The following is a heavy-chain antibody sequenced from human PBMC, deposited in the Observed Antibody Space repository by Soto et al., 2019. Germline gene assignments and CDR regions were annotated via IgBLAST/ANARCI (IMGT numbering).Heavy chain of an antibody. J-gene: IGHJ4*02. CDR2: ISADNGNT. CDR1: GYTFTSYG. V-gene: IGHV1-18*04. Sequence: QVQLVQSGAEVKKPGAAVKVSCKAAGYTFTSYGISWVRQAPGQGLEWMGWISADNGNTNYAQKLQGRVNMTTDTSTSTAYMELMSLRSDDPAVYYCPRDRAVGAGGYWGQGTLVTVSS. D-gene: IGHD1-26*01. CDR3: PRDRAVGAGGY.